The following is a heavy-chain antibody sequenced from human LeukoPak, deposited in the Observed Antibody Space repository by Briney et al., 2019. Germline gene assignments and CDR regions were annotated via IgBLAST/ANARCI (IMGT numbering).Heavy chain of an antibody. V-gene: IGHV3-74*01. J-gene: IGHJ3*02. D-gene: IGHD2-21*01. CDR3: TRILVGSNRAFDI. CDR1: GFTFSNYW. CDR2: IKSDGSST. Sequence: PGGSLRLSCAASGFTFSNYWMHWVRQAPGKGLVWVSRIKSDGSSTNYADSVKGRFTISRDNAKNTLYLQMNSLRAEDTAMYYCTRILVGSNRAFDIWGQGTMATVSS.